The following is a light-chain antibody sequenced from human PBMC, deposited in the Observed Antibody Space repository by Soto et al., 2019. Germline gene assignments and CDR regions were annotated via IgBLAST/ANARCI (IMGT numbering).Light chain of an antibody. CDR2: EVT. V-gene: IGLV2-14*01. CDR1: STDVGGYNY. Sequence: QSVLTQPASVSGSPGQSITISCTGTSTDVGGYNYVSWYQHHSGKAPKLLIYEVTNRPSGISDRFSGSKSVNTASLTISGLQAEDESDYYCGSYAGNYIYVFGSGTKVTVL. CDR3: GSYAGNYIYV. J-gene: IGLJ1*01.